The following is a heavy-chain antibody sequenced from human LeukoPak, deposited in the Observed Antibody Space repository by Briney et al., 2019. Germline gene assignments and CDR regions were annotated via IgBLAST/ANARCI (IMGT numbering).Heavy chain of an antibody. Sequence: ASVTVSCKASGYTFTSYGISWVRQAPGQGLEWMGWISAYNGNTNYAQKLQGRVTMTTDTSTSTAYMELRSLRSDDTAVYYCARRIGELLSCWFDPWGQGTLVTVSS. J-gene: IGHJ5*02. CDR1: GYTFTSYG. D-gene: IGHD3-10*01. V-gene: IGHV1-18*01. CDR2: ISAYNGNT. CDR3: ARRIGELLSCWFDP.